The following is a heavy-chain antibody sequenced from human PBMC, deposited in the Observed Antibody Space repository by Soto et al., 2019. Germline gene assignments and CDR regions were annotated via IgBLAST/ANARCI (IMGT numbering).Heavy chain of an antibody. CDR2: ISYDGGHK. J-gene: IGHJ4*02. CDR3: AREPGSFDGKGDY. CDR1: GFTFSRYA. Sequence: QVQLVESGGGVVQPGRSLRVSCAASGFTFSRYAMHWVRQAPGKGLEWVAVISYDGGHKYYADSVKGRFTNSRDNSKNTLYLQMNSLRGEDTAVIYCAREPGSFDGKGDYWGQGTLVTVSS. V-gene: IGHV3-30-3*01. D-gene: IGHD1-26*01.